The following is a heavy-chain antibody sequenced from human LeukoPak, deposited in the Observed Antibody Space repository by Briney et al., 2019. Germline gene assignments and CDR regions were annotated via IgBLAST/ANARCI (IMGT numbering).Heavy chain of an antibody. D-gene: IGHD4-17*01. Sequence: PGGSLRLTCAAPGFAFTAYDRHRVRQAPGKGLEWVAFIRYDGTKRNYGDSVRGRFTIFRDSSKDMMYLQMNSLRAEDTAVYYCAKGDYGDCNEPHYYFYYMDVWGKGTTVTVSS. CDR1: GFAFTAYD. CDR3: AKGDYGDCNEPHYYFYYMDV. V-gene: IGHV3-30*02. J-gene: IGHJ6*03. CDR2: IRYDGTKR.